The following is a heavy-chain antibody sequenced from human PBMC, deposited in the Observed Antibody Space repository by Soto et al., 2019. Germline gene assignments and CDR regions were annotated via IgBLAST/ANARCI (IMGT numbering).Heavy chain of an antibody. Sequence: SETLSLTCTVSGGSISRSTYYWGWIRQPPGKGLEWIGCIYYSGSTYYSRSLKSRLTIFVDTSKNHFSLMFSSVPAADTPVYYWARQGPAALRLGWFDPWGQGALVTVSS. CDR3: ARQGPAALRLGWFDP. D-gene: IGHD2-2*01. CDR2: IYYSGST. V-gene: IGHV4-39*02. CDR1: GGSISRSTYY. J-gene: IGHJ5*02.